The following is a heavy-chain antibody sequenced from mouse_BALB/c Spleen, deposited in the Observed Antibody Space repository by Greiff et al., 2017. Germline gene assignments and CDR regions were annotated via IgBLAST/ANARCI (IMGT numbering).Heavy chain of an antibody. D-gene: IGHD2-1*01. CDR2: ISSGGSYT. Sequence: EVHLVESGGGLVKPGGSLKLSCAASGFTFSSYTMSWVRQTPEKRLEWVATISSGGSYTYYPDSVKGRFTISRDNAKNTLYLQMSSLKSEDTAMYYCTRVYYGNYNAIDYWGQGTSVTVSS. J-gene: IGHJ4*01. CDR1: GFTFSSYT. V-gene: IGHV5-6-4*01. CDR3: TRVYYGNYNAIDY.